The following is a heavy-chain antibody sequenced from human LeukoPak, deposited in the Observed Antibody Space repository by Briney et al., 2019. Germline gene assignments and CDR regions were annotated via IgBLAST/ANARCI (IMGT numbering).Heavy chain of an antibody. CDR2: INHSGST. D-gene: IGHD3-3*01. CDR1: GGSFSGYY. CDR3: ARGVVRYDFWSGSHLFDP. Sequence: SETLSLTCAVYGGSFSGYYWSWIRQPPGKGLEWIGEINHSGSTNYNPSLKSRVTISVDTSKNQFSLKLSSVTAADTAVYYCARGVVRYDFWSGSHLFDPRGQGTLVTVSS. V-gene: IGHV4-34*01. J-gene: IGHJ5*02.